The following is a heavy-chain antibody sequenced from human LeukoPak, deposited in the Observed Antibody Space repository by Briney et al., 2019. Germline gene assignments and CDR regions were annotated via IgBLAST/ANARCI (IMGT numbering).Heavy chain of an antibody. CDR3: ARVSGSSGLKY. J-gene: IGHJ4*02. D-gene: IGHD6-19*01. Sequence: GGSLRLSCTASGFTFSNYWMSWVRQAPGKGLEWVATMNQDGSEKHYVDSVKGRFTISRDNANNSLYLQMNSLRVGDKAVYYCARVSGSSGLKYWGQGTLVTVSS. CDR2: MNQDGSEK. CDR1: GFTFSNYW. V-gene: IGHV3-7*01.